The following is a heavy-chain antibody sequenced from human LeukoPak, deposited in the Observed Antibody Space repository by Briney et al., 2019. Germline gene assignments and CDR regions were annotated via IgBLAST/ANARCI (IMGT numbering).Heavy chain of an antibody. V-gene: IGHV3-21*01. D-gene: IGHD2-2*01. J-gene: IGHJ6*02. CDR2: ISSSSSYI. CDR3: ARVLGYCSSTSCRESVMDV. CDR1: GFTFSSYS. Sequence: GGSLRLSCAASGFTFSSYSMNWVRQAPGKGLEWVSSISSSSSYIYYADSVKGRFTISRDNAKNSLYLQMNSLRAEDTAVYYCARVLGYCSSTSCRESVMDVWGQGTTVTVSS.